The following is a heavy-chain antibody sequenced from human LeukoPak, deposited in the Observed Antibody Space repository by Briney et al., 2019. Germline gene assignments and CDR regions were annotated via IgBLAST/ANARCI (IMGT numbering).Heavy chain of an antibody. J-gene: IGHJ4*02. CDR2: IWYDGSNK. CDR1: GFTFSSYG. D-gene: IGHD3-9*01. CDR3: ARGGEDWLLPY. V-gene: IGHV3-33*01. Sequence: GGSLRLSCAASGFTFSSYGMHWVRQAPGKGLEWVAVIWYDGSNKYYADSVKGRFTISRENSKNTLYLQMNSLRAGDTGVYYCARGGEDWLLPYWGQGTLVTVSS.